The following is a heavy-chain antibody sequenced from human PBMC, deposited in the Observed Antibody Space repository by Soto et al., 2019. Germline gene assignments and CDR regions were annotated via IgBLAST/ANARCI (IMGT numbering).Heavy chain of an antibody. V-gene: IGHV4-31*03. CDR3: AREGELHVDTAMTDAFDI. J-gene: IGHJ3*02. CDR2: IYYSGST. CDR1: GGSISSGGYY. Sequence: SETLSLTCTVSGGSISSGGYYWSWIRQHPGKGLEWIGYIYYSGSTYYNPSLKSRVTLSVDTSKNQFSLKLSSVTAADTAVYYCAREGELHVDTAMTDAFDIWGQGTMVTVS. D-gene: IGHD5-18*01.